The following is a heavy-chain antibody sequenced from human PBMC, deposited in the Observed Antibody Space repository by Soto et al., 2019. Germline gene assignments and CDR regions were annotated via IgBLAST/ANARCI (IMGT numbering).Heavy chain of an antibody. Sequence: QVQLVESGGGVVQPGRSLSLSCATSGFTFSIYGMHWVRQAPGKGLEWVAVIWFDGSNIYSADSVKGRFTISRDNSKNALYLQMNSLRADDTAVYYCAKDRGGSSRHGMDVWGQGTTVTDSS. CDR1: GFTFSIYG. D-gene: IGHD6-13*01. CDR2: IWFDGSNI. J-gene: IGHJ6*02. CDR3: AKDRGGSSRHGMDV. V-gene: IGHV3-33*06.